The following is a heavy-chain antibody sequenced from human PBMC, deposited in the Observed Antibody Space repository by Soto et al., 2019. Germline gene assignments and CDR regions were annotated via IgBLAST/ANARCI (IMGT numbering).Heavy chain of an antibody. J-gene: IGHJ4*02. CDR2: IYSSGTT. CDR3: ATTFGYNSGWCRFDY. Sequence: SETLSLTCTVSGGSISSGDYYWSWIRQPPGKGLEWIGYIYSSGTTYYNPSLKSRVTISVDTSKNQFSLKLTSVTAADTAVYYCATTFGYNSGWCRFDYWGQGTLVTVSS. CDR1: GGSISSGDYY. D-gene: IGHD6-19*01. V-gene: IGHV4-30-4*01.